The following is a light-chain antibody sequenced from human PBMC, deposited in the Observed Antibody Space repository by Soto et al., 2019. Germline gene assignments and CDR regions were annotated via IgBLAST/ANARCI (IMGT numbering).Light chain of an antibody. Sequence: QSVLTQTPSVSGAPGQRVTISCTGRSSNIGAGYDVHWYQHPPGTAPKLLIYGTTNRPSGVPDRFSGSKSGISASLAITGLQAEDEADYYCHSYDSSLSASVLGDGTKVTV. V-gene: IGLV1-40*01. J-gene: IGLJ1*01. CDR3: HSYDSSLSASV. CDR1: SSNIGAGYD. CDR2: GTT.